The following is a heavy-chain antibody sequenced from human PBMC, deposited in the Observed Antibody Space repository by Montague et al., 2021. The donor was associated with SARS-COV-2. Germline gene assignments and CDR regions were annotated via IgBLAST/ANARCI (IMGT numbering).Heavy chain of an antibody. CDR3: AREDRWNWFDP. J-gene: IGHJ5*02. CDR1: GGSISSGSYY. D-gene: IGHD5-24*01. Sequence: TLSLTCTVSGGSISSGSYYWSWIRQPAGKGLEWIGRIYTSGSTNYNPSLKSRVTISVDTSKNQFSLKLSSVTAADTAVYFCAREDRWNWFDPWGQGVLVTVSS. V-gene: IGHV4-61*02. CDR2: IYTSGST.